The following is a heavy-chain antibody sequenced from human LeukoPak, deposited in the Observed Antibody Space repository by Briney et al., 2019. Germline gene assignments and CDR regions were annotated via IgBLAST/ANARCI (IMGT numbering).Heavy chain of an antibody. CDR2: TSSDGTVK. D-gene: IGHD2-2*01. V-gene: IGHV3-30-3*01. CDR3: ARDPVPAAARHFDY. CDR1: GFTFSTYA. J-gene: IGHJ4*01. Sequence: PGRSLRLSCAASGFTFSTYAMHWVRQAPGKGQEWVAVTSSDGTVKYYPDSVKGRFTISRDNSKNTLYLQVNSLRPEDTGVYYCARDPVPAAARHFDYWGQGTLVTVSS.